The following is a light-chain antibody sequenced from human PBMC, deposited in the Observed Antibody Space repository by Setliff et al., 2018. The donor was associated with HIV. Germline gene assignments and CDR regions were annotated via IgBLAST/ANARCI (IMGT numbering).Light chain of an antibody. CDR2: DVS. V-gene: IGLV2-14*03. J-gene: IGLJ1*01. Sequence: QSALTQPSSVSGSPGQSITISCTGTSSDVGGYNYVSWYQQHPGKAPKLIIYDVSNRPSGVSNRFSVSKSGNTASLTISGLQAEDEADYYCSSYAITNTLPFGTGTKVTVL. CDR3: SSYAITNTLP. CDR1: SSDVGGYNY.